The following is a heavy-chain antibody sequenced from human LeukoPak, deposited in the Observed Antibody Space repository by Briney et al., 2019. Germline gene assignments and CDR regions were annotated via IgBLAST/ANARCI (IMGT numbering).Heavy chain of an antibody. V-gene: IGHV3-23*01. D-gene: IGHD5-12*01. CDR3: AKGRSGPYLADFDY. CDR2: ISGSDDSA. J-gene: IGHJ4*02. CDR1: GFNFSNYV. Sequence: GESLRLSCAASGFNFSNYVMSWVRQAPGKGLEWVSRISGSDDSADYADSVRGRFTISRDNSKNTLYVQMNSLRAEDTAVYYCAKGRSGPYLADFDYWGQGTLVTVSS.